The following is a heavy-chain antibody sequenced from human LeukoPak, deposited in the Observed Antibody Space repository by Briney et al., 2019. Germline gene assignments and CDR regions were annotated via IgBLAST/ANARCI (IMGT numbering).Heavy chain of an antibody. V-gene: IGHV3-23*01. Sequence: GGSLRLSCSASGFAFSGFAKGWVRQAPGKGLEWVSSISGSGGKTYYADSVEGRFTVSRDNSKNTLYLQMNSLRAEDTALYYCARGRGGDYVPSRFDYWGQGTLVTVSS. CDR2: ISGSGGKT. J-gene: IGHJ4*02. CDR1: GFAFSGFA. CDR3: ARGRGGDYVPSRFDY. D-gene: IGHD4-17*01.